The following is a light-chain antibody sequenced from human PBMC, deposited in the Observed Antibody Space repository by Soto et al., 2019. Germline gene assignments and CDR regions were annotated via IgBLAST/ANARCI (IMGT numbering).Light chain of an antibody. CDR1: ENINNR. CDR3: QQYSDWPPWT. V-gene: IGKV3-15*01. CDR2: DAS. Sequence: EVVMTQSPATLSVSPGERATLSCRASENINNRLAWYQQTPGQAPRLLIYDASTRATGIPDRFRGSGSGTEFTLTIGSLQSEDFAVYYCQQYSDWPPWTFGQGTKVEIK. J-gene: IGKJ1*01.